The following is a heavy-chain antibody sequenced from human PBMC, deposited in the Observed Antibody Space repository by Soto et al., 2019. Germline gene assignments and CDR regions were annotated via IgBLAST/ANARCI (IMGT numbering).Heavy chain of an antibody. D-gene: IGHD3-16*02. V-gene: IGHV2-5*02. CDR2: IYWDDDK. Sequence: SGPTLVNLTHTLSLTYTFSLFSLRTTGVGGGWIRQPTRKALEWLALIYWDDDKRYSPSLKSRITITKDTSKNQVVLTMTNLYPVDTATYYCAHIAEGVIVIGWGQGTLVTVSS. CDR1: LFSLRTTGVG. J-gene: IGHJ4*02. CDR3: AHIAEGVIVIG.